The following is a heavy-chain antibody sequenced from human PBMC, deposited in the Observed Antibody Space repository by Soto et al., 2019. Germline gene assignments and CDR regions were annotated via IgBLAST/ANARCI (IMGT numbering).Heavy chain of an antibody. Sequence: QVQLQQWGAGLLKPSETLSLTCAVYGGSFSGYYWSWIRQPPGKGLEWIGEINHSGSTNYNPSLKSRLTISVETSKNQFSLKLSSVTAADTAVYYCARGYCSGGSCPRAFDIWGQRRRVTVSS. V-gene: IGHV4-34*01. CDR3: ARGYCSGGSCPRAFDI. J-gene: IGHJ3*02. CDR1: GGSFSGYY. CDR2: INHSGST. D-gene: IGHD2-15*01.